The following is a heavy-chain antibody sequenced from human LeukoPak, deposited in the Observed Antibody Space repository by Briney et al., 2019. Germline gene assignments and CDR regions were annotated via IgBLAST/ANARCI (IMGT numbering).Heavy chain of an antibody. CDR2: MYPNSGGT. CDR1: GYTFTDNY. J-gene: IGHJ4*02. CDR3: AREVWYYSE. Sequence: ASVRVSFKASGYTFTDNYVHGGRQGPGQGLEWMGWMYPNSGGTNYAQKFQGRVTMTRDTSISTAYLDLSGLRSDDTAVYYCAREVWYYSEWGQGTLVTVSS. D-gene: IGHD6-13*01. V-gene: IGHV1-2*02.